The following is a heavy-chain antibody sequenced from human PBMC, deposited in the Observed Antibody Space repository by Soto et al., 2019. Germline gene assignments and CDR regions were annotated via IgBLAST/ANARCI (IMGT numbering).Heavy chain of an antibody. CDR1: GGTFSSYT. J-gene: IGHJ5*02. Sequence: QVQLVQSGAEVKKPGSSVKVSCKASGGTFSSYTISWVRQAPGQGLEWMGRIIPILGIANYAQKFQGRVTITADKSTSTAYLELSSLSSEDTAVYYCARDPGEWLVRRGTWFDPWGQGTLVTVSS. CDR3: ARDPGEWLVRRGTWFDP. CDR2: IIPILGIA. D-gene: IGHD6-19*01. V-gene: IGHV1-69*08.